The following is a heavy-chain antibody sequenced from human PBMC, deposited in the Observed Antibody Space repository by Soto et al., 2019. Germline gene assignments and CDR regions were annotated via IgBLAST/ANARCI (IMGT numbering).Heavy chain of an antibody. V-gene: IGHV4-31*03. CDR3: ARVRLSTTPLWAFDV. J-gene: IGHJ3*01. CDR2: ISCSGSA. CDR1: GISIATGASY. Sequence: VQLQESGPGLVKPSQTLSLTCTVSGISIATGASYWSWIRQHPGKCLEWIGYISCSGSAYYNTSIMSRSTLPVDMSKKQFSLMLPAVTAADTGVYYCARVRLSTTPLWAFDVWGPGTRVTGS. D-gene: IGHD3-22*01.